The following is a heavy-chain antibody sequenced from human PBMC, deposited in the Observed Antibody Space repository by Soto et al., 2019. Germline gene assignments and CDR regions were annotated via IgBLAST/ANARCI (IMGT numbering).Heavy chain of an antibody. CDR3: ARVVDGMDV. CDR1: GYNFTIYG. Sequence: QIQLVQSGAEVKKPGASVKVSCKASGYNFTIYGITWVRQAPGHGLEWMGWISAYNGNTNYGQNFQGRLTMTTDTSTNTAYMELRSLRSDDTAVFYCARVVDGMDVWGQGTTVTVSS. CDR2: ISAYNGNT. D-gene: IGHD2-15*01. J-gene: IGHJ6*02. V-gene: IGHV1-18*01.